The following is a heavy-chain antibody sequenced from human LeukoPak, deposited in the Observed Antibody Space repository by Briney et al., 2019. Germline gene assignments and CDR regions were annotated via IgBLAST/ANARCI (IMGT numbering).Heavy chain of an antibody. D-gene: IGHD1-14*01. Sequence: PSETLPLTCTVSGGSISSYYWSWIRQPPGKGLEWIGYIYTSGSTNYNPSLKSRVTISVDTSKNQFSLKLSSVTATDTAVYYCARSNRDYYYYYMDVWGKGATVTVSS. CDR1: GGSISSYY. CDR2: IYTSGST. J-gene: IGHJ6*03. V-gene: IGHV4-4*09. CDR3: ARSNRDYYYYYMDV.